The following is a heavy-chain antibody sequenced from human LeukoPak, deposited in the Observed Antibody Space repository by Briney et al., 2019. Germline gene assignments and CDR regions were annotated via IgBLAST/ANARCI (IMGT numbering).Heavy chain of an antibody. CDR2: IYTSGST. CDR1: GGSISSYY. D-gene: IGHD2-8*01. V-gene: IGHV4-4*09. Sequence: SGTLSLTCTVSGGSISSYYWSWIRQPPGKGLEWIGYIYTSGSTNYNPSLKSRVTISVDTSKNQFSLKLSSVTAADTAVYYCARHSRRNDYFDYWGQGTLVTVSS. CDR3: ARHSRRNDYFDY. J-gene: IGHJ4*02.